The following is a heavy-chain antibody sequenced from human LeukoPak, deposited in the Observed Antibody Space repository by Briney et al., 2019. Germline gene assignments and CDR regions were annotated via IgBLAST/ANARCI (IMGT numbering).Heavy chain of an antibody. CDR2: ISYDGSNK. CDR3: AKGSYYFDY. V-gene: IGHV3-30*18. Sequence: GGSLRLSCAASGFTFSSYEMNWVRQAPGKGLEWVAVISYDGSNKYYADSVKGRFTISRDNSKSTLYLQMNSLRAEDTAVYYCAKGSYYFDYWGQGTLVTVSS. CDR1: GFTFSSYE. J-gene: IGHJ4*02.